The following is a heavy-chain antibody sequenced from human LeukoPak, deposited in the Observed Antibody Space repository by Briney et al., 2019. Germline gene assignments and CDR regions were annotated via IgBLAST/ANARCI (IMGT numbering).Heavy chain of an antibody. Sequence: PSETLSLTCAVYGGSFSGYYWSWIRQPPGKGLEWIGEINHSGSTNYNPSLKSRVTISVDTSKNQFSLKLSSVTAADTAVYYCARGLRGPGSSYYYYYGMDVWGQGTTVTVSS. CDR1: GGSFSGYY. CDR3: ARGLRGPGSSYYYYYGMDV. D-gene: IGHD3-10*01. J-gene: IGHJ6*02. V-gene: IGHV4-34*01. CDR2: INHSGST.